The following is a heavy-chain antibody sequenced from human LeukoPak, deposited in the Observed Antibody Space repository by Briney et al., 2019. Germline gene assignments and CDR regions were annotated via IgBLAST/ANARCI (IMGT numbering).Heavy chain of an antibody. CDR3: ASHFYDSSGYFWFDH. V-gene: IGHV4-39*01. CDR2: IYYSGST. CDR1: GGSISSSSYY. J-gene: IGHJ5*02. D-gene: IGHD3-22*01. Sequence: PSETLSLTCTVSGGSISSSSYYWGWIRQPPGKGLEWIGSIYYSGSTYHNPSLKSRVTISVDTSKNQFSLRLSSVTAADTAVYYCASHFYDSSGYFWFDHWGQGTLVTVSS.